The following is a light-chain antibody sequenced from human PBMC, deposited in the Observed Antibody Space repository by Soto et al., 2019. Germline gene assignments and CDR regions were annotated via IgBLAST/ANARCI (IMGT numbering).Light chain of an antibody. CDR2: EVS. V-gene: IGLV2-18*02. J-gene: IGLJ1*01. Sequence: QSALTQPPSVSGSPGQSVTISCTGTSSDVGGYKCVSWYQQPPGTAPKLMVYEVSNRPSVVPDRFSGSKSGNTASLTISGLQAEDEADYYCSSYTRSDTYVFGTGTKLTVL. CDR3: SSYTRSDTYV. CDR1: SSDVGGYKC.